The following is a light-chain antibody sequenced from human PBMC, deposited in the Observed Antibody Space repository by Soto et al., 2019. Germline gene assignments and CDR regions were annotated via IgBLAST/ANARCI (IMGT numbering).Light chain of an antibody. CDR2: VAS. V-gene: IGKV3D-7*01. J-gene: IGKJ1*01. CDR3: QKDYNLPPT. Sequence: PGERVTLSCRASQSVSISYLTWYQQKPGQAPRLLIYVASTRATSIPARFSGSGSGTDFTPTISSLQPEYFAVYYCQKDYNLPPTFGQGTKVEIK. CDR1: QSVSISY.